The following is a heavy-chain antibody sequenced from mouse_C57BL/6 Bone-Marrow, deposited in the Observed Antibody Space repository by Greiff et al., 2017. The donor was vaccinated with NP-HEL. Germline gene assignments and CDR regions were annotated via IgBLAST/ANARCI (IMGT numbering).Heavy chain of an antibody. CDR1: GYTFTSYW. J-gene: IGHJ2*01. CDR3: VVTTVGYYFDY. Sequence: VQLQQSGAELVKPGASVKLSCKASGYTFTSYWMHWVKQRPGQGLEWIGMIHPNSGSTNYNEKFKSKATLTVDKSSSTAYMQLSSLTSEDSAVYYCVVTTVGYYFDYWGQGTTLTVSS. CDR2: IHPNSGST. D-gene: IGHD1-1*01. V-gene: IGHV1-64*01.